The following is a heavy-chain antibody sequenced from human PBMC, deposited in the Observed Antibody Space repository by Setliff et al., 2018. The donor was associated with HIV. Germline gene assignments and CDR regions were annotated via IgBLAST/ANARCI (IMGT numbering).Heavy chain of an antibody. D-gene: IGHD4-17*01. CDR3: AKDHESDYVFDY. V-gene: IGHV3-74*01. CDR2: IDSDGSDT. CDR1: GLTFSNYW. J-gene: IGHJ4*02. Sequence: PGGVLRLSCVASGLTFSNYWMHWVRQAPGKGLVWVSRIDSDGSDTDCADSVRGRFTISRDNSKNTLYLQMNSLRAEDTAVYYCAKDHESDYVFDYWGQGTLVTVSS.